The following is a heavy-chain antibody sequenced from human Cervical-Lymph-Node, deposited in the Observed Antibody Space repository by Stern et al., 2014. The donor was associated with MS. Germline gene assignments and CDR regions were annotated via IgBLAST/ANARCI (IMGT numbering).Heavy chain of an antibody. CDR2: ISDNGNER. Sequence: DQLVESGGGVVQPGGSLRLSCAASGFSFSNYGIHWVRQAPGKGLEWVAVISDNGNERYCADSVKGRFTVSRDNTKNTLYLYMNSLRADDTAVYYCARDKRRSWSLGYWGQGTRVAVSS. CDR1: GFSFSNYG. V-gene: IGHV3-30*03. J-gene: IGHJ4*02. D-gene: IGHD6-13*01. CDR3: ARDKRRSWSLGY.